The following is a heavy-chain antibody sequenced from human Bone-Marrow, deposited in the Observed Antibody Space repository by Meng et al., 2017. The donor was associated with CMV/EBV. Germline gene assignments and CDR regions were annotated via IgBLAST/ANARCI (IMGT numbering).Heavy chain of an antibody. Sequence: ASVKVSCKASGYTFTSYDINWVRQATGQGLEWMGWMNPNSGNTGYAQKFQGRVTITRNTSISTAYMEMSSLRSEDTAVYYCARGRGVDVLYQLHYYGMDVWGQGTTATSP. J-gene: IGHJ6*02. D-gene: IGHD6-6*01. CDR1: GYTFTSYD. V-gene: IGHV1-8*03. CDR3: ARGRGVDVLYQLHYYGMDV. CDR2: MNPNSGNT.